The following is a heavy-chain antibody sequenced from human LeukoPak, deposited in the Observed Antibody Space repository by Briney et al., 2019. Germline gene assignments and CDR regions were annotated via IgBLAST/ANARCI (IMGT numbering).Heavy chain of an antibody. CDR2: IYYSGST. CDR1: GGSISSGGYY. V-gene: IGHV4-31*03. J-gene: IGHJ4*02. Sequence: SETLSLTCTVSGGSISSGGYYWSWIRQHPGKGLEWIGYIYYSGSTYYNPSLKSRVTISVDTSKNQFSLKLSSVTAADTAVYYCARVSIAAAGYYFDYWGQGTLVTVSS. D-gene: IGHD6-13*01. CDR3: ARVSIAAAGYYFDY.